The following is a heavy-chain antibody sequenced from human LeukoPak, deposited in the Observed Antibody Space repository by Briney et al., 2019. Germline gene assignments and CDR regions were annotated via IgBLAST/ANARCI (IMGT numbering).Heavy chain of an antibody. CDR1: GFTFSSYW. V-gene: IGHV3-74*01. D-gene: IGHD2-2*03. CDR3: ARVLDRPYYYYYMDV. Sequence: AGGSLRLSCAASGFTFSSYWMHWVRQAPGKGLVWVSRINSDGSSTSYADSVKGRFTISRDNAKNSLYLQMNSLRAEDTAVYYCARVLDRPYYYYYMDVWGKGTTVTVSS. J-gene: IGHJ6*03. CDR2: INSDGSST.